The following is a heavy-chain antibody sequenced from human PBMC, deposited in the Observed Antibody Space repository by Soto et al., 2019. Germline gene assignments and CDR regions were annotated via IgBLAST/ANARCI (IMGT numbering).Heavy chain of an antibody. D-gene: IGHD2-2*01. J-gene: IGHJ4*02. CDR1: GYTFTNYG. V-gene: IGHV1-18*01. Sequence: QVQLVQSGAEVKKPGASVKVSCKASGYTFTNYGISWVRQAPGQGLEWMGWISAYNGNTDYAQKLQGRVTMTTDTSXXTAYMELRSLISDDTAVYYCARVGAYCVSTSCHDYWGQGTLVTVSS. CDR2: ISAYNGNT. CDR3: ARVGAYCVSTSCHDY.